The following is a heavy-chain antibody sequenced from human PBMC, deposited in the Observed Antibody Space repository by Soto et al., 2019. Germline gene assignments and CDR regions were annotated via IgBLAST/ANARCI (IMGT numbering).Heavy chain of an antibody. CDR1: DFSISSCYF. Sequence: PSETLSLTCPVSDFSISSCYFWGWIRQPPGKGLAWIGSTFHTGTTYYSPSLKTRVTLFLDTSKNQLCLNLPPVTAAATAIYYGARDALRYFDSXGYYSGPPLXYGSQGGQVTVSS. CDR2: TFHTGTT. J-gene: IGHJ4*02. V-gene: IGHV4-38-2*02. CDR3: ARDALRYFDSXGYYSGPPLXY. D-gene: IGHD3-22*01.